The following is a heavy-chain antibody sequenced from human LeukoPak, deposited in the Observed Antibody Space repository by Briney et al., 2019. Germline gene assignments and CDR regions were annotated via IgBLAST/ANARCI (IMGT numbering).Heavy chain of an antibody. CDR2: INHSGST. Sequence: SETLSLTCAVYGGSFSGYYWSWIRQPPGKGLEWIGEINHSGSTNYNPSLKSRVTISVDTSKNQSSLKLSSVTAADTAVYYCARRSYYDGSGYYVHPHFDYWGQGTLVTVSS. CDR1: GGSFSGYY. D-gene: IGHD3-22*01. CDR3: ARRSYYDGSGYYVHPHFDY. J-gene: IGHJ4*02. V-gene: IGHV4-34*01.